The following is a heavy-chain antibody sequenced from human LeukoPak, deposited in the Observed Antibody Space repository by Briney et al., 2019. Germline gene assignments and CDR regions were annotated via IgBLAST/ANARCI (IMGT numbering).Heavy chain of an antibody. CDR3: ARARKSFGVGILDWFDP. CDR2: INPNSGGT. D-gene: IGHD3-3*01. Sequence: ASVKDSCKASGYTFTGYYMHWVRQAPGQRLEWMGWINPNSGGTNYAQKFQGRVTMTRDTSISTAYMELSRLRADDTALYYCARARKSFGVGILDWFDPWGQGTLVTVSS. J-gene: IGHJ5*02. V-gene: IGHV1-2*02. CDR1: GYTFTGYY.